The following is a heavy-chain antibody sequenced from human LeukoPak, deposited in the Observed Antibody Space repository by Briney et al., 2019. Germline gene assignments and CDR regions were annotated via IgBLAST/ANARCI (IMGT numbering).Heavy chain of an antibody. Sequence: SETLSLTCAVYGGSFSDYYWSWIRQPPGKGLEWIGEITYSGSTNYNPSLKSRVTISVDTSKNQFSLKLSSVTAADTAVYYCARGMYYFDYWGQGTLVTVSS. J-gene: IGHJ4*02. CDR2: ITYSGST. CDR1: GGSFSDYY. V-gene: IGHV4-34*01. CDR3: ARGMYYFDY.